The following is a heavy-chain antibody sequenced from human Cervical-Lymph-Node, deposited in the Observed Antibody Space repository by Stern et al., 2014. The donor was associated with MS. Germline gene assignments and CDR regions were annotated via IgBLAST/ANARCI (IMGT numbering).Heavy chain of an antibody. CDR2: IYYTGST. Sequence: QLQLQESGPGLVKPSETLSLTCTVSGGSIRGHYWTWIRQPPGKGLEWIGYIYYTGSTNYNPSLKSRLTMSVDTSKSQFSLNVSSVTAADTAIYFCSRGYSDYAYWGQGALVTVSS. V-gene: IGHV4-59*11. CDR1: GGSIRGHY. CDR3: SRGYSDYAY. D-gene: IGHD4-11*01. J-gene: IGHJ4*02.